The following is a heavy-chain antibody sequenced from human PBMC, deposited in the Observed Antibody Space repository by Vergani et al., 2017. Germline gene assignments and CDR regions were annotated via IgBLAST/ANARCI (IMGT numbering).Heavy chain of an antibody. J-gene: IGHJ1*01. D-gene: IGHD6-19*01. V-gene: IGHV4-39*01. CDR1: GVSIGSNSYY. Sequence: QLQLQESGPGLVKPSETLSLTCTVSGVSIGSNSYYWGWIRQPPGKGLEWIGTIYYTGTTYYNEAHKSRLTISVDTSKNQFSLNLTSVTAADTAVYYCTRHGRSGWAGYFQHWGQGTLVTAPS. CDR2: IYYTGTT. CDR3: TRHGRSGWAGYFQH.